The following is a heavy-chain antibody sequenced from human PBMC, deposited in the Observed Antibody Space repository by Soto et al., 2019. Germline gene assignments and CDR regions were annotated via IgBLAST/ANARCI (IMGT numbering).Heavy chain of an antibody. CDR3: ATCAGWDFIYRGQS. V-gene: IGHV1-24*01. Sequence: QVQLEQSGAEVKKPGASVRVSCKISGSTLSEFSMHWVRQAPGKGLEWMGGYVPEDGKTIYAPKFQDRVIMTEDTSTDTGYMELGSLAFEDTAVYFCATCAGWDFIYRGQSWGEGSPVTVSS. CDR1: GSTLSEFS. D-gene: IGHD1-26*01. CDR2: YVPEDGKT. J-gene: IGHJ4*02.